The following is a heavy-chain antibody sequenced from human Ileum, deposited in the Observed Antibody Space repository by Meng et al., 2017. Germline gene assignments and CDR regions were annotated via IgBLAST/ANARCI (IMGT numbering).Heavy chain of an antibody. CDR2: IDSGGSGT. D-gene: IGHD6-13*01. CDR1: GFTFTTYA. CDR3: ANGHSPDY. J-gene: IGHJ4*02. Sequence: GESLKISCAASGFTFTTYAMSWVRQAPGKGLEWVSGIDSGGSGTYYADSVKGRFTISRDNSKNTLYMQMNSLRVEDTAVYYFANGHSPDYWGQGTLVTVSS. V-gene: IGHV3-23*03.